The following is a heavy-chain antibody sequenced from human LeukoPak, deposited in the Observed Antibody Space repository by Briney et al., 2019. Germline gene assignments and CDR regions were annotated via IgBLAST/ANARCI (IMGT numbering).Heavy chain of an antibody. CDR2: VYYSGST. V-gene: IGHV4-39*01. CDR1: VGSINSASYY. D-gene: IGHD3-22*01. CDR3: ARGGKNYYDSSGYYYGAFDI. Sequence: SETLSLTCTVSVGSINSASYYWGWIRQPPGKGLEWIGSVYYSGSTYYNPSLKSRVTISVDTSKNQFSLKLSSVTAADTTVYYCARGGKNYYDSSGYYYGAFDIWGQGTMVTVSS. J-gene: IGHJ3*02.